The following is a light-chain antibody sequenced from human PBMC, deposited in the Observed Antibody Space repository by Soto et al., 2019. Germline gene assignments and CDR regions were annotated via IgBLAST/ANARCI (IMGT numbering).Light chain of an antibody. J-gene: IGKJ1*01. CDR3: QQYNNWPPWA. V-gene: IGKV3-15*01. CDR2: GAS. CDR1: QSVSSN. Sequence: EIVMTQSAATLSVSPGERATLSCRASQSVSSNLAWYQQKPGRAPRLLIYGASTRVTGVPARFSGSGSGTEFTLTISSLQSEDFAVYYCQQYNNWPPWAFGQGTKVEIK.